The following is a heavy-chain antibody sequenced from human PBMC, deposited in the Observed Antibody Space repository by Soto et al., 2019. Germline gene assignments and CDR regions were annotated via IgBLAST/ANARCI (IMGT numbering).Heavy chain of an antibody. CDR3: ASPYGSGSYAFDY. CDR1: GGSISSSSYY. V-gene: IGHV4-39*01. CDR2: IYYSGNT. Sequence: SETLSLTCTVSGGSISSSSYYWGWIRQPPGKGLEWIGSIYYSGNTYYNLSLKSRVTISVDTSKNQFSLKLSSVTAADTAVYYCASPYGSGSYAFDYWGQGIQVT. D-gene: IGHD3-10*01. J-gene: IGHJ4*02.